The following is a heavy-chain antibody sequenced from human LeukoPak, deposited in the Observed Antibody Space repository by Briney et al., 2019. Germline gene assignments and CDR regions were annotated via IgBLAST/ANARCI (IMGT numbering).Heavy chain of an antibody. CDR2: ISSSRSTI. D-gene: IGHD1-26*01. CDR3: ARYRSGSYLYYYGMDV. CDR1: GFTFSSYS. V-gene: IGHV3-48*04. J-gene: IGHJ6*02. Sequence: GGSLRLSCAASGFTFSSYSMNWVRQAPGKGLEWVSYISSSRSTIYYADSVKGRFTISRDNAKNSLYLQMNSLRAEGTAVYYCARYRSGSYLYYYGMDVWGRGTTVTVSS.